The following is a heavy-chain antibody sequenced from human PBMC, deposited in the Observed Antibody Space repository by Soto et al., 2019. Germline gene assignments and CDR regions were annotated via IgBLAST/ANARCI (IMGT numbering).Heavy chain of an antibody. CDR2: INSDGSST. CDR3: ARAETYYDFWSGYYYYGMDV. D-gene: IGHD3-3*01. J-gene: IGHJ6*02. CDR1: GFTFSSYW. Sequence: LRLSCAASGFTFSSYWMHWVRQAPGKGLVWVSRINSDGSSTSYADSVKGRFTISRDNAKNTLYLQMNSLRAEDTAVYYCARAETYYDFWSGYYYYGMDVWGQGTTVTVSS. V-gene: IGHV3-74*01.